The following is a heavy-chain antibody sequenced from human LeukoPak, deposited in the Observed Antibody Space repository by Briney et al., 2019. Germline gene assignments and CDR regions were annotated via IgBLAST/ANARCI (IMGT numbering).Heavy chain of an antibody. CDR2: IYTSGST. V-gene: IGHV4-61*02. CDR3: ASRVRMGQHLVGNPYGMDV. J-gene: IGHJ6*02. D-gene: IGHD6-13*01. Sequence: PSQTLSLPCTVCGASISSGSQYWRWIRRPAGKGLEWIGRIYTSGSTNYHPSLKSRVTISVDTSKNQFSLKLYSVTAADTAVYYGASRVRMGQHLVGNPYGMDVWGQGTTVTVSS. CDR1: GASISSGSQY.